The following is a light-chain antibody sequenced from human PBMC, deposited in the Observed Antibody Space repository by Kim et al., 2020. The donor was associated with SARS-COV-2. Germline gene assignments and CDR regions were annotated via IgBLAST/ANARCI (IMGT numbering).Light chain of an antibody. J-gene: IGKJ2*01. V-gene: IGKV1-5*03. CDR2: KAS. Sequence: DIQMTQSPSTLSASVGDRVTITCRASQSINSWLAWYQQEPGKAPKLLVYKASNLESGVPSRFSGSGSGTEFTLTIRSLQPDDFATYYCQQYNNYPLTFGQGTKLEI. CDR3: QQYNNYPLT. CDR1: QSINSW.